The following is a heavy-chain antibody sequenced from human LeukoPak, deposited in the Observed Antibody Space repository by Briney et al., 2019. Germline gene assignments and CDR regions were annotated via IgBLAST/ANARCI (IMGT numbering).Heavy chain of an antibody. D-gene: IGHD7-27*01. CDR1: GFTFTSYA. Sequence: QTGGSLRLSCAAPGFTFTSYAMSWVRQAPGKGLEWVSAISGSGGDTHYADSVKGRFSISRDNSKDTLYLQMNNLRAEDTAVYYCATGGNGDSGYAFDIWGQGTMVTVSS. V-gene: IGHV3-23*01. J-gene: IGHJ3*02. CDR2: ISGSGGDT. CDR3: ATGGNGDSGYAFDI.